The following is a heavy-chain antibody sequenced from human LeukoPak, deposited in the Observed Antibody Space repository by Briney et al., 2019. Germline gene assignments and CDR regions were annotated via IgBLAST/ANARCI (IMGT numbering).Heavy chain of an antibody. V-gene: IGHV4-39*01. CDR2: IYYSGST. J-gene: IGHJ5*02. D-gene: IGHD2-15*01. CDR1: GGSISSSSYS. Sequence: YPSETLSLTCTVSGGSISSSSYSWGWIRQPPGKGLEWIGSIYYSGSTYYNPSLKSRVTISVDTSKNQFSLKLSSVTAADTAVYYCARQKVVVDGDWFDPWGQGTLVTVSS. CDR3: ARQKVVVDGDWFDP.